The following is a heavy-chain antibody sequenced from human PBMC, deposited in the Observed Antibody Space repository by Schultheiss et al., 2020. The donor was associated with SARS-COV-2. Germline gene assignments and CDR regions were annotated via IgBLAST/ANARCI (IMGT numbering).Heavy chain of an antibody. CDR2: IYYSGST. CDR3: ARLGRIAARPHYYYYMDV. Sequence: SQTLSLTCTVSGGSISSGGYYWSWIRQPPGKGLEWIGYIYYSGSTNYNPSLKSRVTISVDTSKNQFSLKLSSVTAADTAVYYCARLGRIAARPHYYYYMDVWGKGTTVTVSS. D-gene: IGHD6-6*01. CDR1: GGSISSGGYY. J-gene: IGHJ6*03. V-gene: IGHV4-61*08.